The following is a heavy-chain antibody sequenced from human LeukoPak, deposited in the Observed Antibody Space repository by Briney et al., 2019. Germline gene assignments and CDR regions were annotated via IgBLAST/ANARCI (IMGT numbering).Heavy chain of an antibody. D-gene: IGHD4-17*01. CDR3: ARDYGDYFYYFDY. Sequence: GGSLRLSCSASGFTFSTLPMHWVRQAPGKGLEYVSGSSSNGGSTYYADSVKGRFTISRDNSKNTLYLQMNSLRAEDTAVYYCARDYGDYFYYFDYWGQGTLVTVSS. CDR1: GFTFSTLP. CDR2: SSSNGGST. J-gene: IGHJ4*02. V-gene: IGHV3-64*04.